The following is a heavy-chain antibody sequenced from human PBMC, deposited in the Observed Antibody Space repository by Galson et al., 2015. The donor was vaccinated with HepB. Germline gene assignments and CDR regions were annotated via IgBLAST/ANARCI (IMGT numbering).Heavy chain of an antibody. Sequence: SLRLSCAASEFTLSSTHLTWVRQAPGTGLEWVALIYSGGATEYADSVKGRFTISRDNFKNTLYLQMNSLRVEDTAIYYCARERFMDVWGRGTTVTVSS. V-gene: IGHV3-53*01. CDR1: EFTLSSTH. CDR2: IYSGGAT. CDR3: ARERFMDV. J-gene: IGHJ6*04.